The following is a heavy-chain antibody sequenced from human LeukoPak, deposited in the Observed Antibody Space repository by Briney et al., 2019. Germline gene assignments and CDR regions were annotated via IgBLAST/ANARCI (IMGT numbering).Heavy chain of an antibody. V-gene: IGHV4-59*01. Sequence: SETLSLTCTVSGGSINSYYWSWIRQPPGMGLEWIGYIYYSGNTNYNPSLKSRVSISIDTSKNQLSLQLSSVTAADTAVYYCARDRDSSGLRDFDLWGRGTLVTVSA. D-gene: IGHD3-22*01. J-gene: IGHJ2*01. CDR1: GGSINSYY. CDR3: ARDRDSSGLRDFDL. CDR2: IYYSGNT.